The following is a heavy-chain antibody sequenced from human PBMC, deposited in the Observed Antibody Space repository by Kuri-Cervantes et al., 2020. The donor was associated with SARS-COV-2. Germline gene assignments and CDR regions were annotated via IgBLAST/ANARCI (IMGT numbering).Heavy chain of an antibody. Sequence: SETLSLTCAVYGGSFSGYYWSWIRQPPGKGLEWIGGINHSGSTNYNPSLKSRVTISVDTSKNQFSLKLSSVTAADTAVYYCARDRSRAYYYDSSGFGAWGQGTLVTVSS. CDR1: GGSFSGYY. D-gene: IGHD3-22*01. J-gene: IGHJ5*02. CDR3: ARDRSRAYYYDSSGFGA. CDR2: INHSGST. V-gene: IGHV4-34*01.